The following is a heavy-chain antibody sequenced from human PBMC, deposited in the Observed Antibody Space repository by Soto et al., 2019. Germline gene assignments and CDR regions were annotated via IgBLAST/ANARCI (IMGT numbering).Heavy chain of an antibody. J-gene: IGHJ6*02. D-gene: IGHD3-10*01. CDR3: AARAVRGAYYYYYGMDV. Sequence: SVKVSCKASGFTFTSSAVQWVRQARGQRLEWIGWIVVGSGNTNYAQKFQERVTITRDMSTSTAYMELSSLRSEDTAVYYCAARAVRGAYYYYYGMDVPGQGTTVTVS. CDR1: GFTFTSSA. V-gene: IGHV1-58*01. CDR2: IVVGSGNT.